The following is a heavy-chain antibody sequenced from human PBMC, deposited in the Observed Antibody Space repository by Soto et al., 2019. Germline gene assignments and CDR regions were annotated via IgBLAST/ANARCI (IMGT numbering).Heavy chain of an antibody. CDR3: ASRNSSSGYGRRDY. CDR2: INHSGST. J-gene: IGHJ4*02. CDR1: GGSFSGYY. Sequence: SETLSLTCAVYGGSFSGYYWSWIRQPPGKGLEWIGEINHSGSTNYNPSLKSRVTISVDTSKNQFSLKLSSVTAADTAVYYCASRNSSSGYGRRDYWGQGTRVT. D-gene: IGHD6-13*01. V-gene: IGHV4-34*01.